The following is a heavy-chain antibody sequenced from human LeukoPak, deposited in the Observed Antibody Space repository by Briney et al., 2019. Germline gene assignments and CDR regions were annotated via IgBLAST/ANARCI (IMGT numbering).Heavy chain of an antibody. J-gene: IGHJ4*02. V-gene: IGHV3-74*01. CDR1: GFSFSSYW. D-gene: IGHD6-19*01. Sequence: GGSLRLSCAVSGFSFSSYWTHWVRQAPGKGLVWVSRISTDGSSTTYADSVRGRFTISRDNPKNTLYLQMDSLRAEDTAVYYCARPSSGWYESWGQGTLVTVSS. CDR3: ARPSSGWYES. CDR2: ISTDGSST.